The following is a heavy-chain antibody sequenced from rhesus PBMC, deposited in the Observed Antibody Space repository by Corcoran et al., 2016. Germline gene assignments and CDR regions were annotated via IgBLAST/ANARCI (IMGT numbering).Heavy chain of an antibody. D-gene: IGHD5-12*01. Sequence: QVQLQESGPGLVKPSETLSVTCAVSGGSISSSYWSWIRQAPGKGLEWIGYIYGSGSTPNYTPSRTGRVTLSVDTSKTPFSLKLSSVTAADTAVYYCASDRGYSYPGSRFDVWGAGVLVTVSS. J-gene: IGHJ5-1*01. CDR2: IYGSGSTP. V-gene: IGHV4-169*02. CDR3: ASDRGYSYPGSRFDV. CDR1: GGSISSSY.